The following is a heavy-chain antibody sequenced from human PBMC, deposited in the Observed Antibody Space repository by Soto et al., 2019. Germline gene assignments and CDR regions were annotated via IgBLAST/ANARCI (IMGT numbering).Heavy chain of an antibody. V-gene: IGHV4-34*01. CDR2: INHRGST. CDR3: ARAAARRTGLDY. CDR1: GGSFSGYE. D-gene: IGHD6-6*01. Sequence: XTLSLPGAVYGGSFSGYEWSCIRQPPGKGLELIGEINHRGSTNYNPSLKSRVTISVDTSKNQFSLKLSSFTAADTAVYYCARAAARRTGLDYWAQAILVTVSS. J-gene: IGHJ4*02.